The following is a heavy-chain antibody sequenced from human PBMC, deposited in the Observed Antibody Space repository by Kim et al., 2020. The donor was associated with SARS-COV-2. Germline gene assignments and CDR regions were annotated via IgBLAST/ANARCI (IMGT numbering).Heavy chain of an antibody. J-gene: IGHJ4*02. CDR1: GFTFSSYG. V-gene: IGHV3-33*01. Sequence: GGSLRLSCAASGFTFSSYGMHWVRQAPGKGLEWVAVISYDGSNKYYADSEKCRFTICRDNSRNTLNLQMNSLRAEDTAGYYCAREPYYYDSSAYSPFDYWGPGTLVTVSS. CDR3: AREPYYYDSSAYSPFDY. CDR2: ISYDGSNK. D-gene: IGHD3-22*01.